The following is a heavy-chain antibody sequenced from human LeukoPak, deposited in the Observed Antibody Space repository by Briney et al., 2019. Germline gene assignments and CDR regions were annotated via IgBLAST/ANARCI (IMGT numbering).Heavy chain of an antibody. D-gene: IGHD2-2*01. CDR1: GGSFSGYY. V-gene: IGHV4-34*01. Sequence: SETLSLTCAVYGGSFSGYYWSWIRQPPGKGLEWIGEVNHSGSTNYNPSLKSRVTISVDTSKNQFSLKLSSVTAADTAVYYCAIHIVVVPAAKKKNWFDPWGQGTLVTVSS. CDR2: VNHSGST. J-gene: IGHJ5*02. CDR3: AIHIVVVPAAKKKNWFDP.